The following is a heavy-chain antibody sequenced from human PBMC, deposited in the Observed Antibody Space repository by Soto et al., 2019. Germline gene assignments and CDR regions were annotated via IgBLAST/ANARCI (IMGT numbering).Heavy chain of an antibody. D-gene: IGHD2-15*01. Sequence: QVQLVQSGAAVKKPGASVKVSCKASGYTFTSYGISWVRQPPGQGLEWKGWINGYNGNTNHAQKVQGRVTMTTDRSASTAYMELMSLRSDGTAVSDCAKLACSGGSCYGWFDTWGQGTLVTVSS. CDR1: GYTFTSYG. CDR3: AKLACSGGSCYGWFDT. V-gene: IGHV1-18*01. CDR2: INGYNGNT. J-gene: IGHJ5*02.